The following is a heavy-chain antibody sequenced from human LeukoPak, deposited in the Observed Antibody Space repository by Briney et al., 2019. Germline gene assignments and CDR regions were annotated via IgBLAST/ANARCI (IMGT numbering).Heavy chain of an antibody. D-gene: IGHD3-22*01. Sequence: GGSLRLSCAASGFTVSSNYMSWVRQAPGKGLEWVSVIYIGGSTYYADSVKGRFTVSRDNAKNTLYLQMNSLRAEDTAVYYCARWAYYYDSSGILRVWGQGTLVTVSS. J-gene: IGHJ4*02. V-gene: IGHV3-53*01. CDR2: IYIGGST. CDR3: ARWAYYYDSSGILRV. CDR1: GFTVSSNY.